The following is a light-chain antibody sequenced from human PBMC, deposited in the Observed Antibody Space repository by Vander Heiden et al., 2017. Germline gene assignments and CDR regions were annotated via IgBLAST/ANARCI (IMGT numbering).Light chain of an antibody. Sequence: DIHMTQSPSSLSASVGDRVPITCRASQSISSYLNWYQQKPGKAPKLLIYAASSLQSGVPSRFSGSGSGTDFTLTISSLQPEDFATYYCQQSYSTPYTFGQGTKLEIK. J-gene: IGKJ2*01. CDR2: AAS. CDR3: QQSYSTPYT. V-gene: IGKV1-39*01. CDR1: QSISSY.